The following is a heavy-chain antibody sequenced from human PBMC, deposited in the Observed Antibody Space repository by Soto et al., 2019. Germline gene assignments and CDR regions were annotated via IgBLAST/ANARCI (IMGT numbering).Heavy chain of an antibody. CDR2: ISAYNGNT. J-gene: IGHJ6*02. V-gene: IGHV1-18*01. Sequence: ASVKVSCKASGYTFTSYGISWVRQAPGQGLEWMGWISAYNGNTNYAQKLQGRVTMTTDTSTSTAYMELRSLRSDYTAVYYCARETRIGVTVYGMDVWGQGTTVTVSS. CDR3: ARETRIGVTVYGMDV. CDR1: GYTFTSYG. D-gene: IGHD2-21*01.